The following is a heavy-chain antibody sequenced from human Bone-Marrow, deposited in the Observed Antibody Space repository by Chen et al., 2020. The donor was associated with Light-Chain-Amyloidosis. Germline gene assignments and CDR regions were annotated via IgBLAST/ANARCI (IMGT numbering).Heavy chain of an antibody. J-gene: IGHJ4*02. CDR3: ARRRDGYNFDY. D-gene: IGHD5-12*01. CDR1: GYTFPNYW. Sequence: KISCKGSGYTFPNYWIGWVRQMPGKGLEWMGVIYPDDSDARYSPSFEGQVTISADKSITTAYLQCRSLKASDTAMYYCARRRDGYNFDYWGQGTLVTVSS. CDR2: IYPDDSDA. V-gene: IGHV5-51*01.